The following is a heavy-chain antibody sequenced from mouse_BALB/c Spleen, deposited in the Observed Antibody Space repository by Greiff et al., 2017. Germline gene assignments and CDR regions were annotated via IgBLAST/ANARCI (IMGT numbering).Heavy chain of an antibody. CDR3: ARGDYGLFAY. D-gene: IGHD2-4*01. V-gene: IGHV5-9-4*01. J-gene: IGHJ3*01. Sequence: EVMLVESGGGLVKPGGSLKLSCAASGFTFSSYAMSWVRQSPEKRLEWVAEISSGGSYTYYPDTVTGRFTISRDNAKNTLYLEMSSLRSEDTAMYYCARGDYGLFAYWGQGTLVTVSA. CDR2: ISSGGSYT. CDR1: GFTFSSYA.